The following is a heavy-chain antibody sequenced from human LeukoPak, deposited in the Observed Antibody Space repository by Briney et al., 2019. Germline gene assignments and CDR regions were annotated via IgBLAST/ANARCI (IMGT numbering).Heavy chain of an antibody. CDR3: AKDPRSGYYDSSHSC. V-gene: IGHV3-66*01. Sequence: PGGSLRLSCAASGFTVSSNYMSWVRQAPGKGLEWVSVIYSGGSTYYADSVKGRFTISRDNSKNTLYLQMNSLRAEDTAVYYCAKDPRSGYYDSSHSCWGQGTLVTVSS. CDR1: GFTVSSNY. CDR2: IYSGGST. J-gene: IGHJ4*02. D-gene: IGHD3-22*01.